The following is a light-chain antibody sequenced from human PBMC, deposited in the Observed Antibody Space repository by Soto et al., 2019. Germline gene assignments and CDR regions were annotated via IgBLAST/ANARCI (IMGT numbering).Light chain of an antibody. CDR2: EGT. V-gene: IGLV2-23*03. CDR3: SSYAGRRTVDV. CDR1: TSDDGGYNL. Sequence: QSVLTQPASVSGSPGQSITISCSGTTSDDGGYNLVSWYQQHTAKAPKLLIYEGTQRPSGVSSRFSGSKSGNTASLTISGLQAEDEADYYCSSYAGRRTVDVFGTGTKV. J-gene: IGLJ1*01.